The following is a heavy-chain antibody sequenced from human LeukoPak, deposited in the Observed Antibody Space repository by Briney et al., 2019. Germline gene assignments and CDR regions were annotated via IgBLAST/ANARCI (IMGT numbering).Heavy chain of an antibody. CDR3: ATQAYYGSTNWFDP. J-gene: IGHJ5*02. Sequence: AASVKVSCKASGYTFTSYGISWVRQAPGQGLEWMGWIGAYNGNTNYAQKLQGRVTMTTDTSTSTAYMELRSLRSDDTAVYYCATQAYYGSTNWFDPWGQGTLVTVSS. CDR2: IGAYNGNT. D-gene: IGHD3-10*01. V-gene: IGHV1-18*01. CDR1: GYTFTSYG.